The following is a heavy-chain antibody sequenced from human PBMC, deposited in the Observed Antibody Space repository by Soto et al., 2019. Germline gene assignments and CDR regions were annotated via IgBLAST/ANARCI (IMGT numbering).Heavy chain of an antibody. J-gene: IGHJ4*02. D-gene: IGHD6-13*01. Sequence: ASVKVSSKASGYTFTSYAISWVRQAPGQGLEWMGWISAYNGNTNYAQKLQGRVTMTTDTSTSTAYMELRSLRSDDTAVYYCASSTSLIAAAGKVGNWGQGTLVTVS. CDR3: ASSTSLIAAAGKVGN. CDR2: ISAYNGNT. CDR1: GYTFTSYA. V-gene: IGHV1-18*01.